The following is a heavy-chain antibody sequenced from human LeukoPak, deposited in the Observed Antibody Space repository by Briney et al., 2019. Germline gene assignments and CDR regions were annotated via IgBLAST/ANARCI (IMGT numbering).Heavy chain of an antibody. Sequence: SETLSLTCTVSGGSTRTYSWSWIRQSPGKGLEWIGCFFYNGTTTYNPSLKSRITVSLDTSRNQFSLKLSSVTAADTAVYFCARHPTGLSAMDVWGKGTAVAVSS. D-gene: IGHD1-14*01. CDR1: GGSTRTYS. CDR2: FFYNGTT. J-gene: IGHJ6*03. V-gene: IGHV4-59*08. CDR3: ARHPTGLSAMDV.